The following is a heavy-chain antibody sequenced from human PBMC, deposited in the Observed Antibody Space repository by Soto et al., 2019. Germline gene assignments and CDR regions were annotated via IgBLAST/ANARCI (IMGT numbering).Heavy chain of an antibody. CDR3: ARGRTITIFGVVIRRDRLPGYMEV. D-gene: IGHD3-3*01. V-gene: IGHV3-33*01. J-gene: IGHJ6*03. CDR2: IWYDGSNK. CDR1: GFSFSSYG. Sequence: GGSLRLSCAASGFSFSSYGMHGVRQAPGKGLEWVAVIWYDGSNKYYADSVKGRFTISRDNSKNTLYLQMNSLRAEDTAVYYCARGRTITIFGVVIRRDRLPGYMEVWGKGITVTVSS.